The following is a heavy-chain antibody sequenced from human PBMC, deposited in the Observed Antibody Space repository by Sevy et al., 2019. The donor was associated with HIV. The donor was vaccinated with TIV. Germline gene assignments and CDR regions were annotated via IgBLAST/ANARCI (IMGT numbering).Heavy chain of an antibody. CDR3: ASFPITMVRGIRDY. Sequence: GGSLRLSCAASEFMFSSYAMHWVRQGPGKGLERVAIISHDGTNKSYADSVEGRFTVSRDNSRNTLYLHMNSPRAEDTAVYYCASFPITMVRGIRDYWGQGTLVTVS. J-gene: IGHJ4*02. V-gene: IGHV3-30*04. CDR1: EFMFSSYA. CDR2: ISHDGTNK. D-gene: IGHD3-10*01.